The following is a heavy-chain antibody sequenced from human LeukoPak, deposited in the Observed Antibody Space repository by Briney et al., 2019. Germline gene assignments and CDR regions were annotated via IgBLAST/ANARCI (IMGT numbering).Heavy chain of an antibody. V-gene: IGHV4-59*01. CDR3: ARGHRGYYFDY. CDR2: IYYSGST. J-gene: IGHJ4*02. Sequence: SETLSLTCTVSGGSISSYYWSWIRQPLGKGLEWIGYIYYSGSTNYNPSLKSRVTISVDTSKNQFSLKLSSVTAADTAVYYCARGHRGYYFDYWGQGTLVTVSS. CDR1: GGSISSYY.